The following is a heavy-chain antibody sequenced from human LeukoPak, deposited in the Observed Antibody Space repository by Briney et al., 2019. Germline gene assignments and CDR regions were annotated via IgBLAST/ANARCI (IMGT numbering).Heavy chain of an antibody. V-gene: IGHV3-7*03. CDR1: GFTFSSYW. CDR3: AKGDQGYCSSTSCYMDN. J-gene: IGHJ4*02. Sequence: GGSLRLSCAASGFTFSSYWMSWVRQAPGQGLEWVANIKQDGSEKYYVDSVKGRFTISRDNAKNSLYLQMNSLRAEDMAVYYCAKGDQGYCSSTSCYMDNWGQGTLVTVSS. D-gene: IGHD2-2*02. CDR2: IKQDGSEK.